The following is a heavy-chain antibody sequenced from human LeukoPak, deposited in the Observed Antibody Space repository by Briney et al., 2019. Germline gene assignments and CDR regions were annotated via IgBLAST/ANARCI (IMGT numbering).Heavy chain of an antibody. D-gene: IGHD3-16*01. CDR3: ARLSRGDLFDY. V-gene: IGHV4-61*02. J-gene: IGHJ4*02. CDR2: IYTSGST. Sequence: PSETLSLTCTVSGGSISSGRYYWTWIRQPAGKGLEWIGRIYTSGSTNYNPSLKSRVTISVDTSKNQFSLKLSSVTAADTAVYYCARLSRGDLFDYWGQGTLVTVSS. CDR1: GGSISSGRYY.